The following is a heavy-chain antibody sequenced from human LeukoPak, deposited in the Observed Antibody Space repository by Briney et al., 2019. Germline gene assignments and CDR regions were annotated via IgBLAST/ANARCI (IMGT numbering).Heavy chain of an antibody. CDR2: MYYRGST. J-gene: IGHJ4*02. CDR1: GGSISSSSHY. Sequence: SETLSLTCTVSGGSISSSSHYWGWIRQPPGTGLEWLGSMYYRGSTYHNPSLKSRVTISVDTSKNQFSLKLSSVTAADTAVYYCARVVSAPDYYYDSETWGQGTLVTVSS. CDR3: ARVVSAPDYYYDSET. D-gene: IGHD3-22*01. V-gene: IGHV4-39*07.